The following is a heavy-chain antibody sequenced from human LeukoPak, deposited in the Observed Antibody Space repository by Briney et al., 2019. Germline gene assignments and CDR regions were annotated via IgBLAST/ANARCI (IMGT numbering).Heavy chain of an antibody. CDR1: GYTFINYG. Sequence: GASVKVSCKASGYTFINYGINWVRQAPGQGLEWMGWISAYNGNTNYAQSLQGRVTMTTDTSTSTVYMEMRSLTSDDTAVYYCARDLDQYNGRFGGFGHVFWGQGTLVTVSS. CDR3: ARDLDQYNGRFGGFGHVF. V-gene: IGHV1-18*01. D-gene: IGHD3-10*01. J-gene: IGHJ4*02. CDR2: ISAYNGNT.